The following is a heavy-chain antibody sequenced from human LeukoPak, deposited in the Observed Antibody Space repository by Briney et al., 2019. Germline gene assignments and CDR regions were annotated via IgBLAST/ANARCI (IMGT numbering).Heavy chain of an antibody. CDR2: ISYDGSNK. J-gene: IGHJ4*02. Sequence: PGGSLRLSCAASGFTFSIYAMHWVRQAPGKGLEWVAVISYDGSNKYYADSVKGRFTISRDNSKNTLYLQMNSLRAEDTAVYYCARALSPDYDFWSGHDWGQGTLVTVSS. CDR3: ARALSPDYDFWSGHD. CDR1: GFTFSIYA. V-gene: IGHV3-30-3*01. D-gene: IGHD3-3*01.